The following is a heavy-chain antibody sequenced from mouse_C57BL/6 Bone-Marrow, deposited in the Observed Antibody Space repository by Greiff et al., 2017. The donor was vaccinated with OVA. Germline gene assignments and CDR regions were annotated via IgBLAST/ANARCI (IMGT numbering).Heavy chain of an antibody. CDR1: GYTFTSYW. Sequence: VQLQQPGAELVRPGSSVKLSCKASGYTFTSYWMHWVKQRPIQGLEWIGNIDPSDSETHYNQKFKDKATLTVDKSSSTAYMQLSSLTSEDSAVYYCAVITTVVAPHFDYWGQGTTLTVSS. J-gene: IGHJ2*01. CDR3: AVITTVVAPHFDY. CDR2: IDPSDSET. D-gene: IGHD1-1*01. V-gene: IGHV1-52*01.